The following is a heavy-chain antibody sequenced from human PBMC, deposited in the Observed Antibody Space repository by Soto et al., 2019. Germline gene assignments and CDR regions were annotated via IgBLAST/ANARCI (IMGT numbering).Heavy chain of an antibody. J-gene: IGHJ4*02. CDR1: GFTFSSYA. CDR3: AKFTQQQPDPFDY. D-gene: IGHD6-13*01. CDR2: ISGSDGST. V-gene: IGHV3-23*01. Sequence: GGSLRLSCAASGFTFSSYAMSWVRQAPGKGLEWVSAISGSDGSTYYPDSVKGRFTISRDNAKNTLYLQMNSLRAEDTAVYYCAKFTQQQPDPFDYWGQGTLVTVSS.